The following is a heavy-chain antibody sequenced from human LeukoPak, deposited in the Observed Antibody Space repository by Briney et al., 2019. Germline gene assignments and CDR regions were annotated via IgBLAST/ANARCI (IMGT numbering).Heavy chain of an antibody. D-gene: IGHD3-22*01. CDR1: GGSISSYY. Sequence: SETPSLTCTVSGGSISSYYWSWIRQPAGKGLECIGRLFTTSGSTDYNASLKSRITMSVDTSKNQFSLKMSSVTAADTAVYYCVRGAYYWADWGQGTLVTVSS. CDR2: LFTTSGST. V-gene: IGHV4-4*07. CDR3: VRGAYYWAD. J-gene: IGHJ4*02.